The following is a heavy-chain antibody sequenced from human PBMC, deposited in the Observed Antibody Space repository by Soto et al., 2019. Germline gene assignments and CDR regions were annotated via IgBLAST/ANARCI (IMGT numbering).Heavy chain of an antibody. CDR3: ARGIASTSLVSFDV. D-gene: IGHD1-1*01. J-gene: IGHJ3*01. CDR1: GFSFSTSI. V-gene: IGHV3-21*02. Sequence: EVLLVESGGGLVKPGGSLRLSCVASGFSFSTSIMHWVRQAPGKGLEWIATISSTSTNIYYAGLVKGRFSISRDNPKNSLFLQMNSLRAEDMAVYYCARGIASTSLVSFDVWGQGTMVTVS. CDR2: ISSTSTNI.